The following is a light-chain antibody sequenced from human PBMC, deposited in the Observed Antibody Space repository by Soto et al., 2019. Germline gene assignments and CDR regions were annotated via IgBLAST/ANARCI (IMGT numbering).Light chain of an antibody. Sequence: DIQMTQSPSSLSASVGDRVIITCQASQDIGTYLAWYQQKSGKAPKLLIYDASYLETGVPSRFSGRGSGTEFTFTISSLQPEDFATYYCQQHAELPLTFGRGTKIDIK. CDR2: DAS. V-gene: IGKV1-33*01. CDR3: QQHAELPLT. CDR1: QDIGTY. J-gene: IGKJ4*01.